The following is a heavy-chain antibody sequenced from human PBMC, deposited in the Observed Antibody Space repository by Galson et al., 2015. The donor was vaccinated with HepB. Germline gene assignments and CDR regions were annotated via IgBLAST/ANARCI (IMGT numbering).Heavy chain of an antibody. CDR3: ASSSSWYRERYDY. Sequence: SETLSLTCTVSGGSISSSSYYWGWIRQPPGKGLEWIGSIYYSGSTYYNPSLKSRVTISVDTSKNQFSLKLSSVTAADTAVYYCASSSSWYRERYDYWGQGTLVTVSS. V-gene: IGHV4-39*01. D-gene: IGHD6-13*01. CDR1: GGSISSSSYY. CDR2: IYYSGST. J-gene: IGHJ4*02.